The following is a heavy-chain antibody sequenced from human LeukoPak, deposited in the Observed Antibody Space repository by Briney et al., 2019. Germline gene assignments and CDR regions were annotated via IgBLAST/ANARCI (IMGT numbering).Heavy chain of an antibody. Sequence: ASVKVSCKSSGYTFTSYYIHWVRQAPGKGLEWMGIISPSGGGTGYAQNFQGRITMTRDTSTSTVYMELSSLRSEDTAVYFCARGGPQWLVLRKRFYFDSWGQGTLVTVSS. CDR2: ISPSGGGT. D-gene: IGHD6-19*01. CDR1: GYTFTSYY. J-gene: IGHJ4*02. V-gene: IGHV1-46*01. CDR3: ARGGPQWLVLRKRFYFDS.